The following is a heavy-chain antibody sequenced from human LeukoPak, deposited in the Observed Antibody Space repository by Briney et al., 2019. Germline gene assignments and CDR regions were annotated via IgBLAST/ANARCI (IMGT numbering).Heavy chain of an antibody. CDR2: ISGSGGST. V-gene: IGHV3-23*01. D-gene: IGHD3-3*01. CDR3: ATELGGITIFGVVTLFDY. J-gene: IGHJ4*02. Sequence: GGSLRLSCAASGFTFSNYAMSWVRQAPGKGLEWVSAISGSGGSTYYADSVKGRFTISRDNSKNTLYLQMNSLRAEDTAVYYCATELGGITIFGVVTLFDYWGQGTLVTVSS. CDR1: GFTFSNYA.